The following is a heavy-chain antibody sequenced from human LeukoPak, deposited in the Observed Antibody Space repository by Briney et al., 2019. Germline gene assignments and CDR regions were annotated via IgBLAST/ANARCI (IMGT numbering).Heavy chain of an antibody. CDR1: GFTFSSYA. J-gene: IGHJ4*02. D-gene: IGHD2-15*01. V-gene: IGHV3-23*01. Sequence: GGSLRLSCAASGFTFSSYAMSWVRQAPGKGLEWVSAIIGSGGSTYYADSVKGRFTISRDNSKNKIYLQMNSLRAKDKAADFCAKDSFKVYCSGGSCYYFDYWGQGTLVSVST. CDR2: IIGSGGST. CDR3: AKDSFKVYCSGGSCYYFDY.